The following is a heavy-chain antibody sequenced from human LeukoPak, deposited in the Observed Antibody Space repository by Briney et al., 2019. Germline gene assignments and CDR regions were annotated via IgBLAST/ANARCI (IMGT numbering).Heavy chain of an antibody. Sequence: GGSLRLSCAASGFTVSSNYMRWVRQAPGKGLEWVSVIYSGGSTYYADSVKGRFTISRDNPKNTLYLQMNSLRDEDTAVYYCARGTYGSGSYYIGDALDIWGQGTMVTVSS. CDR2: IYSGGST. CDR1: GFTVSSNY. V-gene: IGHV3-53*01. J-gene: IGHJ3*02. CDR3: ARGTYGSGSYYIGDALDI. D-gene: IGHD3-10*01.